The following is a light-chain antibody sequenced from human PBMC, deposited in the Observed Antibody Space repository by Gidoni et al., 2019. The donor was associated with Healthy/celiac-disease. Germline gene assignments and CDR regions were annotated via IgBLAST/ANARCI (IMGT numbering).Light chain of an antibody. J-gene: IGKJ2*01. V-gene: IGKV3-20*01. CDR1: QSVSSSY. CDR3: QQYGSSPQT. CDR2: GAS. Sequence: EIVLTQSPGTLSLSPGERATLSCRAIQSVSSSYLAWYQQKPGQAPRLLIYGASSRATGIPDRFSGSGSGTDFTLTISRLEPEDFAVYYCQQYGSSPQTFGQXTKLEIK.